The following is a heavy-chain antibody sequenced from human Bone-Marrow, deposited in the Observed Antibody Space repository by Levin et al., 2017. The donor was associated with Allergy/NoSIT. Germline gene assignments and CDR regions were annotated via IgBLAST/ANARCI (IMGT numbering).Heavy chain of an antibody. CDR3: ARHVPEMTTIAYGDAFDI. CDR1: GGSISSYY. Sequence: PSETLSLTCTVSGGSISSYYWSWIRQPPGKGLEWIGYVHYSGSTDYNPSLKSRVTMSVEKSKNQFSLRLSSVTAADTGVYYCARHVPEMTTIAYGDAFDIWGQGTMVTVSS. CDR2: VHYSGST. D-gene: IGHD5-24*01. J-gene: IGHJ3*02. V-gene: IGHV4-59*08.